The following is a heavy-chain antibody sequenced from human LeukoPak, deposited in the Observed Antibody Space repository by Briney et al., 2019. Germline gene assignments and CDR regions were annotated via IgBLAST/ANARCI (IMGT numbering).Heavy chain of an antibody. CDR3: ARDYDSSGNFDY. V-gene: IGHV4-61*01. Sequence: SETLSLTCTVPGGSVSSGSYYWSWIRQPPGKGLEWIGYIYYSGSTNYNPSLKSRVTISVDTSKNQFSLKLSSVTAADTAVYYCARDYDSSGNFDYWGRGTLVTVSS. J-gene: IGHJ4*02. D-gene: IGHD3-22*01. CDR1: GGSVSSGSYY. CDR2: IYYSGST.